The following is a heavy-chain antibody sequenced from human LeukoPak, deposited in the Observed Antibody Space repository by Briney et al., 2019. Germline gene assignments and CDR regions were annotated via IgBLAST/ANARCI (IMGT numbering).Heavy chain of an antibody. V-gene: IGHV1-46*01. Sequence: ASVKVSCKASGYTFTSYYMHWVRLAPGQGLEWMGIINPSGGSTSYAQKFQGRVTMTRDTSTSTVYMELSSLRSEDTAVYYCARPHDIAARYGGFDYWGQGTLVTVSS. CDR3: ARPHDIAARYGGFDY. J-gene: IGHJ4*02. CDR1: GYTFTSYY. CDR2: INPSGGST. D-gene: IGHD6-6*01.